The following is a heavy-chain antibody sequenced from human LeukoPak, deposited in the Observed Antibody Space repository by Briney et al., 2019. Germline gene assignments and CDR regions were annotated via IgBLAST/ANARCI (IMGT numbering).Heavy chain of an antibody. V-gene: IGHV4-30-2*01. CDR2: IYHRGST. CDR3: ASIGGLDAFDI. J-gene: IGHJ3*02. Sequence: SETLSLTCAVSGGSISSGGYSWSWIRQPPGKGLEWIGYIYHRGSTYYNPSLKSRVTISVDRSKNQFSLKLSSVTAADTAVYYCASIGGLDAFDIWGQGTMVTVSS. D-gene: IGHD3/OR15-3a*01. CDR1: GGSISSGGYS.